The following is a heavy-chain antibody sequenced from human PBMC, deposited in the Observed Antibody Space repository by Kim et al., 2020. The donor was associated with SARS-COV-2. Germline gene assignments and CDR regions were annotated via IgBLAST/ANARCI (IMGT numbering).Heavy chain of an antibody. Sequence: GGSLRLSCAASGFTFSSYEMNWVRQAPGKGLEWVSYISNGGGSIYYADSLKGRFTISRDNAKNSLYLQMNSLRAEDTAVYYCARDTAFDYWGQGTLVTVSS. CDR3: ARDTAFDY. D-gene: IGHD4-17*01. J-gene: IGHJ4*02. V-gene: IGHV3-48*03. CDR2: ISNGGGSI. CDR1: GFTFSSYE.